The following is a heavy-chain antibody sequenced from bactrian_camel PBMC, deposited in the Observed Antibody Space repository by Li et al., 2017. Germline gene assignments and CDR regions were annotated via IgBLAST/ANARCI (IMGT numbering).Heavy chain of an antibody. CDR3: ASVSGSVA. CDR1: GFIFDDSD. J-gene: IGHJ4*01. V-gene: IGHV3S55*01. CDR2: IVRGSHT. D-gene: IGHD6*01. Sequence: HVQLVESGGGSVQAGETLRLSCTRSGFIFDDSDMGWYRQAPGKEREAVAAIVRGSHTDYHAAVKGRFTISRDNAKNTLYLQLNSLKIEDTAMYYCASVSGSVAWGQGTQVTVS.